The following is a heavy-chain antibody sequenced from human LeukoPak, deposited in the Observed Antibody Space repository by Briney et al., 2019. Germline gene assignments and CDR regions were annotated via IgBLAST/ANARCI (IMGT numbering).Heavy chain of an antibody. Sequence: PGGSLRLSCAASGFTVSSKYMSWVRQAPGKGLEWVAFIRYDGSNKYYADSVKGRFTISRDNSKNTLYLQMNSLRAEDTAVYYCAKDPGAHYYGSGSYRRGSYFDYWGQGTLVTVSS. V-gene: IGHV3-30*02. J-gene: IGHJ4*02. D-gene: IGHD3-10*01. CDR1: GFTVSSKY. CDR2: IRYDGSNK. CDR3: AKDPGAHYYGSGSYRRGSYFDY.